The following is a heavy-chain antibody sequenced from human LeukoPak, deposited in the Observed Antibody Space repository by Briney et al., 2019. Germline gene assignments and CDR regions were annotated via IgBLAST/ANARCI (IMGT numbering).Heavy chain of an antibody. D-gene: IGHD3-22*01. V-gene: IGHV3-9*01. J-gene: IGHJ4*02. CDR2: ISWNSGSI. CDR3: AKDAYYDSSGKFDY. CDR1: GFTFDDYA. Sequence: GGSLRLSCAASGFTFDDYAMHWVRQAPGKGLEWVSGISWNSGSIGYADSVKGRFTISRDNAKNPLYLQMNSLRAEDTALYYCAKDAYYDSSGKFDYWGQGTLVTVSS.